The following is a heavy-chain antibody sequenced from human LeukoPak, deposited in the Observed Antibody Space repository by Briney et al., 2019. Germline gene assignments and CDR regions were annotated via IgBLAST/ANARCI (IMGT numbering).Heavy chain of an antibody. V-gene: IGHV4-30-4*08. CDR2: IYHSGTT. CDR3: ARVSGTFVTSPCY. CDR1: GDSINSGENY. Sequence: SETLSLTCTVSGDSINSGENYWSWIRQPPGKGLEWIGHIYHSGTTYYNPSVKSRMTISVDTSKNQFSLKLSSVTAADTAVYYCARVSGTFVTSPCYWGQGTLVTVSS. D-gene: IGHD2-21*02. J-gene: IGHJ4*02.